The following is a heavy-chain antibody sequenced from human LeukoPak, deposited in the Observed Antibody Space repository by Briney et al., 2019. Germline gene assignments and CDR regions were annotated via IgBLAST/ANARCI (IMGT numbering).Heavy chain of an antibody. CDR2: LYHSGST. V-gene: IGHV4-38-2*02. CDR1: GYSLSSGYY. CDR3: ARVGYYYDSSGYYYPIDI. D-gene: IGHD3-22*01. J-gene: IGHJ3*02. Sequence: SETLSLTCTVSGYSLSSGYYWGWIRHPPGKGVEWNGNLYHSGSTYYNPSLKSRVTISVDTSKNQFSLKLSSVTAADTAVYYCARVGYYYDSSGYYYPIDIWGQGTMVTVSS.